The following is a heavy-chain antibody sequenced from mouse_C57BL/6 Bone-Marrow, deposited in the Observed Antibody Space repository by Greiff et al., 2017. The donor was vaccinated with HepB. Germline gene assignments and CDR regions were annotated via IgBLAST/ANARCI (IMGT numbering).Heavy chain of an antibody. CDR1: GFTFTDYY. V-gene: IGHV7-3*01. CDR3: ARNRGAMDY. J-gene: IGHJ4*01. CDR2: IRNKANGYTT. Sequence: EVKLQESGGGLVQPGGSLSLSCAASGFTFTDYYMSWVRQPPGKALEWLGFIRNKANGYTTEYSASVKGRFTISSDNSQSILDLQMNALRAEDSATYYCARNRGAMDYWGQGTSVTVSS.